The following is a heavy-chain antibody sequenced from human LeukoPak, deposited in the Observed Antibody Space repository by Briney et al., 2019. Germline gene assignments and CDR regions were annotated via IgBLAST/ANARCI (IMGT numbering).Heavy chain of an antibody. CDR1: GFTFSSYA. Sequence: GGSLRLSCAASGFTFSSYAMSWVRQAPGKGLEWVSAISGSGGSTYYADSAKGRFTISRDNSKNTLYLQMNSLRAEDTAVYYCAKTYGSGSYYDNWFDPWGQGTLVTVSS. CDR3: AKTYGSGSYYDNWFDP. CDR2: ISGSGGST. D-gene: IGHD3-10*01. V-gene: IGHV3-23*01. J-gene: IGHJ5*02.